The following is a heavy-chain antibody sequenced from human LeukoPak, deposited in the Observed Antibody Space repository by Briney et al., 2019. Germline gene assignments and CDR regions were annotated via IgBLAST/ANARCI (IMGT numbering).Heavy chain of an antibody. CDR2: IHYSGSA. CDR3: ARDMGAPDYGSYSVDY. CDR1: GGSFSSGSYY. D-gene: IGHD4-23*01. Sequence: SETLSLTCTVSGGSFSSGSYYWSWIRQPPGRGLEWIAYIHYSGSAAYNPSLKSRVTISRDMSTNQFSLKMTSVTAADTAVYFCARDMGAPDYGSYSVDYWGQGTLVTVSS. V-gene: IGHV4-61*01. J-gene: IGHJ4*02.